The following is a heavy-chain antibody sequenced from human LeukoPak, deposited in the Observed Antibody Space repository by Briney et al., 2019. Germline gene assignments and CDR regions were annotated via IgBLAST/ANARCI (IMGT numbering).Heavy chain of an antibody. CDR2: INPSGGST. CDR1: GYTFTSYY. D-gene: IGHD6-13*01. V-gene: IGHV1-46*01. CDR3: ARSLAAAGTHYYYMDV. J-gene: IGHJ6*03. Sequence: ASVKVSCKASGYTFTSYYMHWVRQAPGQGLEGMGLINPSGGSTSYAQKFQGRVTMTRDTSTSTVYMELSSLRSEDTAVYYCARSLAAAGTHYYYMDVWGKGTTVTISS.